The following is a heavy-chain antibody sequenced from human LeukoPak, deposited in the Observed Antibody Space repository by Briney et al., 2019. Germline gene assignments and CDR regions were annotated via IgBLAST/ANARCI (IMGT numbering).Heavy chain of an antibody. CDR1: GFTFDSYG. D-gene: IGHD6-13*01. V-gene: IGHV3-23*01. Sequence: GGSLRLSCAASGFTFDSYGMNWVRQAPGKGLEWVSGISGSGVYTYYADSVKGRFTISRDNSKNTLYLVMNSLRAEDTAVYYCARGGIAAHGGSWFDPWGQGTLVTVSS. CDR2: ISGSGVYT. CDR3: ARGGIAAHGGSWFDP. J-gene: IGHJ5*02.